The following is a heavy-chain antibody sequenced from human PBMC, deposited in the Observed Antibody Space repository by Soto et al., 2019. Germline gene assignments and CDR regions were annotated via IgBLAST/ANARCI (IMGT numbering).Heavy chain of an antibody. J-gene: IGHJ4*02. D-gene: IGHD1-26*01. CDR3: AKDEGVGGTLGLFDY. CDR1: GFDFTYYA. Sequence: QVQLVESGGGAVQPGESLRLSCVASGFDFTYYAMHWVRQAPGKGLESVAVMSSDGSKIHHTDSVKGRFTISREHSKNTLYLQMNSLRKEDTAVYFCAKDEGVGGTLGLFDYWGQGTLVSVSS. V-gene: IGHV3-30*18. CDR2: MSSDGSKI.